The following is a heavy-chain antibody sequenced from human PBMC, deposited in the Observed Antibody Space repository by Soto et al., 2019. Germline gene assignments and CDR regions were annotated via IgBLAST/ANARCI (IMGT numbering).Heavy chain of an antibody. J-gene: IGHJ4*02. CDR2: ITSSSSNFT. V-gene: IGHV3-11*06. CDR3: VRDRGYSGYTF. D-gene: IGHD5-12*01. CDR1: GFAFSDYY. Sequence: SLRLSCEASGFAFSDYYMSWIRQAPGKGLEWVAYITSSSSNFTNYADSVRGRFTISRDNARNSVSLQMNSLRPEDTAVYYCVRDRGYSGYTFWGQGTQVTVSS.